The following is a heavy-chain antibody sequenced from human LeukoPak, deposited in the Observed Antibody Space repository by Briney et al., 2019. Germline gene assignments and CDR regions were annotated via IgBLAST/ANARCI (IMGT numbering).Heavy chain of an antibody. V-gene: IGHV3-11*01. CDR1: GFTFSDYH. CDR3: ARGYTDLGGDYAMDV. CDR2: ISSSGSTI. D-gene: IGHD5-18*01. J-gene: IGHJ6*02. Sequence: KPGGSLRLSCAASGFTFSDYHMTWIRQAPGKGLEWVSYISSSGSTISYADSVKGRFTISRDNAKNSLSLQMNSLRAEDTAVYYCARGYTDLGGDYAMDVWGQGTTVTVSS.